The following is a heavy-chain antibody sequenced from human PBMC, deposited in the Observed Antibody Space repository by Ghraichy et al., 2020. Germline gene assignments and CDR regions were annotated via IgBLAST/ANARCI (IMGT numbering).Heavy chain of an antibody. CDR1: GDSINSGNY. J-gene: IGHJ3*02. D-gene: IGHD1-20*01. V-gene: IGHV4-38-2*02. CDR2: IYYAGST. Sequence: SETPSLTCTVSGDSINSGNYWAWIRQPPGKGLEWIGTIYYAGSTYYNPSLKSRVTISVDTSKNQFALKVRSVTAADTAKYYCARNITWHLPRGAFDIWGQGTMVTVAS. CDR3: ARNITWHLPRGAFDI.